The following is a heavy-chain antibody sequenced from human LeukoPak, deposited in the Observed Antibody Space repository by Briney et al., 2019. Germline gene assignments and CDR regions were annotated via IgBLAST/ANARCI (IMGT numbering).Heavy chain of an antibody. CDR3: TRGLYYFDY. D-gene: IGHD2-21*02. CDR1: GFTFSNAW. J-gene: IGHJ4*02. CDR2: IKQDGSEG. V-gene: IGHV3-7*01. Sequence: GGSLRLSCAASGFTFSNAWMSWVRQAPGKGLEWVANIKQDGSEGHYVDSVEGRFTISRNNAKNSLSLQMNSLRAEDTAVYYCTRGLYYFDYWGQGTLVTVSS.